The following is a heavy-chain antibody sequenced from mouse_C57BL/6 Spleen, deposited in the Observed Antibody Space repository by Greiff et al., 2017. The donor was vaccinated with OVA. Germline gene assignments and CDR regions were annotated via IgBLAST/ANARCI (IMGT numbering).Heavy chain of an antibody. J-gene: IGHJ1*03. V-gene: IGHV1-66*01. CDR3: ARRGVYGSSRYWYFDV. CDR2: IYPGSGNT. D-gene: IGHD1-1*01. CDR1: GYSFTSYY. Sequence: VKLMESGPELVKPGASVKISCKASGYSFTSYYIHWVKQRPGQGLEWIGWIYPGSGNTKYNEKFKGKATLTADTSSSTAYMQLSSLTSEDSAVYYCARRGVYGSSRYWYFDVWGTGTTVTVSS.